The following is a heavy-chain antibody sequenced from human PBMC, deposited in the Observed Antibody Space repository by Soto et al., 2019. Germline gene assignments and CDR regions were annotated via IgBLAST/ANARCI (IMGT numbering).Heavy chain of an antibody. D-gene: IGHD6-13*01. CDR3: AIYNGGAADPFDY. CDR1: GFPFSSYG. Sequence: PGGSLRLSCAASGFPFSSYGMHWVRQAPGKGLEWVAVISYDGSNKYYADSVKGRFTISRDNSKNTLYLQMNSLRAEDTAVYYCAIYNGGAADPFDYWGQGTLVTVSS. CDR2: ISYDGSNK. V-gene: IGHV3-30*03. J-gene: IGHJ4*02.